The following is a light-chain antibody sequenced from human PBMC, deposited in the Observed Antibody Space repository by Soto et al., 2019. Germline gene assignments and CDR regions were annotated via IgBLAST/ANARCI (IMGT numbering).Light chain of an antibody. J-gene: IGLJ3*02. CDR1: SSNIGSNY. Sequence: QSVLTQPPSASGTPGQRVTISCSGSSSNIGSNYVYWYQQLPGTAPKLLIYSNNQRPSGVPDRFSGSKSGTSVSLAISGLRSEDEADYYCAAWDDSLSGVFGGGTQLTVL. V-gene: IGLV1-47*02. CDR3: AAWDDSLSGV. CDR2: SNN.